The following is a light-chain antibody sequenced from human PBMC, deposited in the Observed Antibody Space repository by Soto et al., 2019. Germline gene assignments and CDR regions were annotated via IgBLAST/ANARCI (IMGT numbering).Light chain of an antibody. CDR2: AAS. CDR1: QSISSY. CDR3: QQSYSTPIT. J-gene: IGKJ5*01. V-gene: IGKV1-39*01. Sequence: DIHMTQSPSSLSATLGDRVTITSRASQSISSYLNWYQQKPGKAPKLLIYAASSLQSGVPSRFSGSGSGTDFALTISSLQPEDFATYYCQQSYSTPITFGQGTRLEI.